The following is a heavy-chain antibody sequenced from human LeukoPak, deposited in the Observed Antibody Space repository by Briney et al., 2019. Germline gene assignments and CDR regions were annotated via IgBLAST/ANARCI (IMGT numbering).Heavy chain of an antibody. Sequence: PSETLSLTCTVSGGSISTYYWSWIRQPAGKGLEWIGRIYNSGSTNYNPSLESRVTISVDTSKNQHSLKLSSVTAADTAVYYCARGGGMVRGAADYWGQGTLVTVSS. J-gene: IGHJ4*02. D-gene: IGHD3-10*01. CDR2: IYNSGST. V-gene: IGHV4-4*07. CDR1: GGSISTYY. CDR3: ARGGGMVRGAADY.